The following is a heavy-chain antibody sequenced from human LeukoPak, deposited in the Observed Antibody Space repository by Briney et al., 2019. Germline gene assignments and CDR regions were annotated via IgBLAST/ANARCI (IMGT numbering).Heavy chain of an antibody. Sequence: ASVKVSCEASGYAFTSYDINWVRQATGQGLEWMGWMNPNSGNTGYAQKFQGRVTMTRNTSISTAYMELSSLRSEDTAVYYCARGAVRYFDWLSESDAFGIWGQGTMVTVSS. CDR2: MNPNSGNT. CDR3: ARGAVRYFDWLSESDAFGI. D-gene: IGHD3-9*01. J-gene: IGHJ3*02. V-gene: IGHV1-8*01. CDR1: GYAFTSYD.